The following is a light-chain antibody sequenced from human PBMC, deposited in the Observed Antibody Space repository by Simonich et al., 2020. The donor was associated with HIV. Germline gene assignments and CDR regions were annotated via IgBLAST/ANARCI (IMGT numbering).Light chain of an antibody. Sequence: DIVMTQSPDSLAVSLGERATINSKSSQSVLYSSNNKNYLAWYQQKQGQPPNLLIYWASTREAGVPDRFSGSGSETDFTLTISSLQVEDVAVYYCQQYYITPQTFGQGTKVEIK. CDR3: QQYYITPQT. CDR1: QSVLYSSNNKNY. CDR2: WAS. J-gene: IGKJ1*01. V-gene: IGKV4-1*01.